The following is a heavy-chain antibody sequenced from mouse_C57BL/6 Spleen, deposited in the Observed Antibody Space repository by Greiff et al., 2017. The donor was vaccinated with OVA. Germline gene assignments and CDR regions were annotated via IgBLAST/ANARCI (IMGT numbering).Heavy chain of an antibody. CDR3: ARSYDGYYGAMDY. Sequence: QVQLQQSGAELVKPGASVKISCKASGYAFSSYWMNWVKQRPGKGLEWIGQIYPGDGDTNYNGKLKGKATLTADKSSSTAYMQLSSLTSEDSAVYFCARSYDGYYGAMDYWGQGTSVTVSS. CDR2: IYPGDGDT. V-gene: IGHV1-80*01. J-gene: IGHJ4*01. D-gene: IGHD2-3*01. CDR1: GYAFSSYW.